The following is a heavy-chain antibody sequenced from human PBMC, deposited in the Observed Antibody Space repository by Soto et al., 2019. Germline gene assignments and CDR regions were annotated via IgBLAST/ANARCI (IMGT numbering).Heavy chain of an antibody. CDR1: GGSISRSNYY. Sequence: SETLSLTCTVSGGSISRSNYYWGWIRQPPGKGLEWIGSIYYSGSSYFNPSLKSRVTISVDTSKNQFSLKMSSVTAADTAVYYCARHGNYYIPIDSWGQGTLVTVSS. J-gene: IGHJ4*02. V-gene: IGHV4-39*01. D-gene: IGHD1-26*01. CDR3: ARHGNYYIPIDS. CDR2: IYYSGSS.